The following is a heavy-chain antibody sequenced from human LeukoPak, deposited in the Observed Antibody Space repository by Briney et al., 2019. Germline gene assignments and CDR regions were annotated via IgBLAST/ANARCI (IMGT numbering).Heavy chain of an antibody. CDR3: ARVPPTAAAGTWFFDP. CDR1: GYTFTSYY. V-gene: IGHV1-46*01. J-gene: IGHJ5*02. CDR2: INPSGGST. D-gene: IGHD6-13*01. Sequence: GASVKVSCKASGYTFTSYYMHWVRQAPGQGLEWMGIINPSGGSTGYAQKFQGRVTMTRDMSTSTVYMELSSLRSEDTAVYYCARVPPTAAAGTWFFDPWGQGTLVTVSS.